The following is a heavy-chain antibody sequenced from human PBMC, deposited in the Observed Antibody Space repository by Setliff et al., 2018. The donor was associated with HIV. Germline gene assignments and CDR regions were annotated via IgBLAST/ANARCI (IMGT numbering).Heavy chain of an antibody. CDR2: VTHSGRT. J-gene: IGHJ4*02. V-gene: IGHV4-34*01. CDR3: AAGLRDTSGWSSYRFDY. Sequence: SATLSXXXAVYGGSXSGYYWSWIRQPPGKGLEWIGEVTHSGRTNYXPXLESRXXTSXATSKHPFSLRLTSVTXADPAVYSCAAGLRDTSGWSSYRFDYWGXGTLVTVSS. D-gene: IGHD6-19*01. CDR1: GGSXSGYY.